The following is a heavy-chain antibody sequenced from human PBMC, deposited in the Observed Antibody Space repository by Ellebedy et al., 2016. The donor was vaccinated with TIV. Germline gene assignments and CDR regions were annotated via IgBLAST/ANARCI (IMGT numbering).Heavy chain of an antibody. V-gene: IGHV4-61*01. CDR3: ARTVYCGGDCYTDY. D-gene: IGHD2-21*01. CDR1: GGSVSSGSYY. J-gene: IGHJ4*02. Sequence: SETLSLTXTVSGGSVSSGSYYWSWIRQPPGKGLEWIGEINHSGSTNYNPSLKSRVTISVDTSKNQFSLKLSSVTAADTAVYYCARTVYCGGDCYTDYWGQGTLVTVSS. CDR2: INHSGST.